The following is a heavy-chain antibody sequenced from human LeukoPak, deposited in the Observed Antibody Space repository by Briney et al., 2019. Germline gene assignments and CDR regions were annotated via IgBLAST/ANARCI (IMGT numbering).Heavy chain of an antibody. CDR1: GHTFTSYG. D-gene: IGHD3-10*01. V-gene: IGHV1-18*01. J-gene: IGHJ3*02. CDR2: ISAYNGNT. Sequence: ASVKVSCKASGHTFTSYGISWVRQAPGQGLEWMGWISAYNGNTNYAQKLQGRVTMTTDTSTSTAYMELRSLRSDDTAVYYCARGRGDLTKDAFDILGQGTMVTVSS. CDR3: ARGRGDLTKDAFDI.